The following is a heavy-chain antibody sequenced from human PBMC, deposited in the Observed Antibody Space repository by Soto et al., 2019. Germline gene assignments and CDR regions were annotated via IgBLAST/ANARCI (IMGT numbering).Heavy chain of an antibody. Sequence: SETLSLTCTVSGGSISSSSYYWGWIRQPPGKGLEWIGSIYYSGSTYYNPSLKSRVTISVDTSKNQFSLKLSSVTAADTAVYYCARLKAYYGSGSYYNSPCYFDYWGQGTLVTVSS. J-gene: IGHJ4*02. CDR2: IYYSGST. CDR1: GGSISSSSYY. D-gene: IGHD3-10*01. V-gene: IGHV4-39*01. CDR3: ARLKAYYGSGSYYNSPCYFDY.